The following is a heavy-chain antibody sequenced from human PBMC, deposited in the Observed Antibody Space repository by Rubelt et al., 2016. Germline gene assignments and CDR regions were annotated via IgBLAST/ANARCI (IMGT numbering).Heavy chain of an antibody. J-gene: IGHJ4*02. D-gene: IGHD1-1*01. CDR1: GFIVSSDY. Sequence: EVQLVESGGGLIQPGGSLRLSCAVSGFIVSSDYMSWVRQAPGKGLEWVSVVYSGGATSYADSVRGRFTISRDNSKNTLYLQMNSLGVEDTAVYYCAGDGVGSWGQGTLVTVSS. CDR3: AGDGVGS. V-gene: IGHV3-53*01. CDR2: VYSGGAT.